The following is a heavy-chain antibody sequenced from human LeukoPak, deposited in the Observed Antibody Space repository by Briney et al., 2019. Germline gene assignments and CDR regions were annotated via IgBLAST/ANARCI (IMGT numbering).Heavy chain of an antibody. J-gene: IGHJ4*02. Sequence: GGSLRLSCAASGFTFSSYSMNWVRQAPGKGLEWVSYISSSSNTIYYADCVKGRFTISRDNAKNSLYLQMNSLRAEDTAVYYCARALATDLDSSGYFVLDYWGQGTLVTVSS. D-gene: IGHD3-22*01. CDR2: ISSSSNTI. V-gene: IGHV3-48*01. CDR1: GFTFSSYS. CDR3: ARALATDLDSSGYFVLDY.